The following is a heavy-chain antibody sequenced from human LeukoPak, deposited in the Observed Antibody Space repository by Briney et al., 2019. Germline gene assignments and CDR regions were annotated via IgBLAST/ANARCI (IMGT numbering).Heavy chain of an antibody. CDR1: GYRFTSYW. J-gene: IGHJ4*02. Sequence: GESLKISCKGSGYRFTSYWIGWVRQMPGKGLEWMGIIYPGDSDTRYSPSFQGQVTISADKSISTAYLQWSSLKASDTAMYYCARRMYYYDSSGYLTSYYFDYWGQGTLVTVSS. CDR3: ARRMYYYDSSGYLTSYYFDY. CDR2: IYPGDSDT. D-gene: IGHD3-22*01. V-gene: IGHV5-51*01.